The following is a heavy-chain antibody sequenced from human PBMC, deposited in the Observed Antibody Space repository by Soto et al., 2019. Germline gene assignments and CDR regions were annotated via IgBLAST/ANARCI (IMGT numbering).Heavy chain of an antibody. CDR1: GYTFTSYA. V-gene: IGHV1-3*01. D-gene: IGHD3-3*01. Sequence: ASVKVSCKASGYTFTSYAMHWVRQAPGQRLEWMGWSNAGNGNTKYSQKFQGRVTITRDTSASTAYMELSSLRSEDTAVYYCARGTIFGVVTTKLDYWGQGTLVTVSS. CDR3: ARGTIFGVVTTKLDY. CDR2: SNAGNGNT. J-gene: IGHJ4*02.